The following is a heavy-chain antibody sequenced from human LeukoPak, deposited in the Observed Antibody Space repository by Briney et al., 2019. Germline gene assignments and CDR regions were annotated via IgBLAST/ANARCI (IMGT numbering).Heavy chain of an antibody. CDR2: ISPSGSIS. J-gene: IGHJ5*02. CDR1: GFNFDDYV. CDR3: ARDLDWGAFDA. Sequence: GGSLRLSCAASGFNFDDYVMTWVRQAPGKGLEWVSGISPSGSISYYADSVKGRFTISRDNSKNTVSLQMNSLRAEDTALYYCARDLDWGAFDAWGQGTLVTVSS. D-gene: IGHD3-9*01. V-gene: IGHV3-23*01.